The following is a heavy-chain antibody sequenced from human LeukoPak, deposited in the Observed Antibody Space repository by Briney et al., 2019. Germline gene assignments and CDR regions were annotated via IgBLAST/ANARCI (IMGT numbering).Heavy chain of an antibody. Sequence: ASVKVSCKASVYTFTSYYMHWVRQAPGQGLEWMGRINPNSGGTNYAQKFQGRVTMTRDTSISTAYMELSRLRSDDTAVYYCARFSGWSRTPNYYYYMDVWGKGTTVTVSS. J-gene: IGHJ6*03. D-gene: IGHD6-19*01. V-gene: IGHV1-2*06. CDR3: ARFSGWSRTPNYYYYMDV. CDR1: VYTFTSYY. CDR2: INPNSGGT.